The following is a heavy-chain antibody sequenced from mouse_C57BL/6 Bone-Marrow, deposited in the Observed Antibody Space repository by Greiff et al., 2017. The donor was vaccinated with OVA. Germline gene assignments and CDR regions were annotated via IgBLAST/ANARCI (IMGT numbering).Heavy chain of an antibody. D-gene: IGHD1-1*02. CDR2: INSDSSTI. CDR1: GVDFSRYC. J-gene: IGHJ3*01. CDR3: ARLDEVEVFAY. Sequence: GVDFSRYCMSWVRRAPGKGLEWIGEINSDSSTINYAPSLKDKFIISRDNAKNTLYLQMSKVRSEDTALYYCARLDEVEVFAYWGQGTLVTVSA. V-gene: IGHV4-1*01.